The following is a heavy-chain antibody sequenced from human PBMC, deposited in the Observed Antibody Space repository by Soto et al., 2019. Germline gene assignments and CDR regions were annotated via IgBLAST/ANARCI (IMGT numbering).Heavy chain of an antibody. CDR1: GFTFSDYY. CDR2: SRDKGNSYST. D-gene: IGHD1-7*01. Sequence: EVQLVESGGGLVQPGGSLRLSCAGSGFTFSDYYIDWVRQAPGKGLEWVCRSRDKGNSYSTDYAASVKGRFTVSRDASKNSLYLQMNSLKTEDTALYYCTRSIPGTTSSDYWGQGTLVTVSS. CDR3: TRSIPGTTSSDY. J-gene: IGHJ4*02. V-gene: IGHV3-72*01.